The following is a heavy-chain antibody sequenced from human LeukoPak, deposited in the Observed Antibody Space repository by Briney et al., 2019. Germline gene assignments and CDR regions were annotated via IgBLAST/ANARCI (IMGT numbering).Heavy chain of an antibody. V-gene: IGHV1-46*01. CDR2: INPTGGST. CDR1: GYTFPSYF. CDR3: ARGSGYSYDFDY. Sequence: ASVKVSCKASGYTFPSYFMHWVRQAPGQGLEWMGIINPTGGSTTYAQKFQGRVTMARDTSTSTVYMELSSLRSDDTAVYYCARGSGYSYDFDYWGQGTLVTVSS. J-gene: IGHJ4*02. D-gene: IGHD5-18*01.